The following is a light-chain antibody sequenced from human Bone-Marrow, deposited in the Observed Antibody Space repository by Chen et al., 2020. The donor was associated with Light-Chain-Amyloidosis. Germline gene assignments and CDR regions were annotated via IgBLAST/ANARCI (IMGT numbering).Light chain of an antibody. CDR3: QSADSSGTYEVI. V-gene: IGLV3-25*03. J-gene: IGLJ2*01. Sequence: SYALPQPPSVSVSPGQTPRLTCSGDDLPTKYAYWYQQKPGQAPVLVINRDNERPSGSSERFSGSSSGKTATLTISGVQAEDEADYHCQSADSSGTYEVIFGGGTKLTVL. CDR2: RDN. CDR1: DLPTKY.